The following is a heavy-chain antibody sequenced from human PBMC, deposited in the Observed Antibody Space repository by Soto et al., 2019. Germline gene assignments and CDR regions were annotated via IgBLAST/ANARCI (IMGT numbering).Heavy chain of an antibody. J-gene: IGHJ4*02. Sequence: PAGSLKLSCAASGFTVSSNYISWVRQTPGKGLEWVSVIYSGGSTYYADSVKGRFTISRHNSKNTLYLQMNSLRAEDTAVYYCARGQKLAAAGYYFDYWGQGTLVTVSS. CDR2: IYSGGST. D-gene: IGHD6-13*01. CDR3: ARGQKLAAAGYYFDY. V-gene: IGHV3-53*04. CDR1: GFTVSSNY.